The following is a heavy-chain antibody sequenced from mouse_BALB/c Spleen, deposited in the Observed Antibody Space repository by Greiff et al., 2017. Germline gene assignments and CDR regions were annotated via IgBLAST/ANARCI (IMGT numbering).Heavy chain of an antibody. D-gene: IGHD3-1*01. J-gene: IGHJ4*01. V-gene: IGHV1-7*01. CDR3: ARQLELPYAMDY. CDR1: GYTFTSYW. Sequence: VQLQESGAELAKPGASVKMSCKASGYTFTSYWMHWVKQRPGQGLEWIGYINPSTGYTEYNQKFKDKATLTADKSSSTAYMQLSSLTSEDSAVYYCARQLELPYAMDYWGQGTSVTVSS. CDR2: INPSTGYT.